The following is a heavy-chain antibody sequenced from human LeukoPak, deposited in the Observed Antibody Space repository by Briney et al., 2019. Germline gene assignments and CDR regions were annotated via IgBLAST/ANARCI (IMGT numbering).Heavy chain of an antibody. D-gene: IGHD2-2*01. CDR2: IYYSGST. CDR3: ARTAGYDYWFDP. J-gene: IGHJ5*02. V-gene: IGHV4-59*08. CDR1: GGSISSYY. Sequence: SETLSLTCTVSGGSISSYYWSWIRQPPGKGLVWIGYIYYSGSTNYNPSLKSRVTISVDTSKNQFSLKLSSVTAADTAVYYCARTAGYDYWFDPWGQGTLVTVSS.